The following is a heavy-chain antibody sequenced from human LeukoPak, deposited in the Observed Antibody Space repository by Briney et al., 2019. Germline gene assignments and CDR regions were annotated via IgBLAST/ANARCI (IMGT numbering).Heavy chain of an antibody. Sequence: ASVKVSCKASGYTFTRYDINWVRQATGQGLEWMGWMNPNSGNTGYAQKFQGRVTMTRNTSISTAYMELSSLRSEDTAVYYCARVNSGWGPYYYYYYYMDVWGKGTTVTVSS. J-gene: IGHJ6*03. CDR1: GYTFTRYD. CDR3: ARVNSGWGPYYYYYYYMDV. D-gene: IGHD6-19*01. CDR2: MNPNSGNT. V-gene: IGHV1-8*01.